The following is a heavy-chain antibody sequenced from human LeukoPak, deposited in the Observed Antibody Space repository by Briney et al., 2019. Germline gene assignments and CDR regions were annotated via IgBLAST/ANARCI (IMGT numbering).Heavy chain of an antibody. CDR3: ARVILGWDSGSYRFDY. D-gene: IGHD1-26*01. CDR2: INPNSGGT. J-gene: IGHJ4*02. V-gene: IGHV1-2*02. Sequence: GASVKVSCKASGYTFTGYYMHWVRQAPGQGLEWMGWINPNSGGTNYAQKLQGRVTMTTDTSTSTAYMELRSLRSDDTAVYYCARVILGWDSGSYRFDYWGQGTLVTVSS. CDR1: GYTFTGYY.